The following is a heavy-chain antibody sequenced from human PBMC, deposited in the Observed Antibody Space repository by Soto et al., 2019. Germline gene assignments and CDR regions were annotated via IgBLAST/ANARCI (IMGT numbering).Heavy chain of an antibody. V-gene: IGHV4-34*01. CDR3: ARVMVRRPLVRPFDY. Sequence: PSETRSLTCAVYGGSFSGYYWSWIRQPPGKGLEWIGEINHSGSTNYNPSLKSRVTISGDTSKNQFSLKLSSVTDADTAVYYCARVMVRRPLVRPFDYWGKGNLVTVYS. CDR1: GGSFSGYY. CDR2: INHSGST. J-gene: IGHJ4*02. D-gene: IGHD6-13*01.